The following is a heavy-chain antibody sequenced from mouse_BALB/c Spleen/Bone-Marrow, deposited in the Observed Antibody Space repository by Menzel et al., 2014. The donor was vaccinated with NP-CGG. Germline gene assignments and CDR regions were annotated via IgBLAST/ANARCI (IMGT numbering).Heavy chain of an antibody. D-gene: IGHD2-10*01. J-gene: IGHJ2*01. CDR3: ARQGAYSYFDY. V-gene: IGHV5-12*02. CDR2: ISNGGGST. CDR1: GFTFSDYY. Sequence: EVNVVDSGGGLVQPGGSLKLSCATSGFTFSDYYMYWVRQTPEKRLEWVAYISNGGGSTYYPDTVKGRFTISRDNAKNTLYLQMSRLKSEDTAMYYCARQGAYSYFDYWGQGTTLTVSS.